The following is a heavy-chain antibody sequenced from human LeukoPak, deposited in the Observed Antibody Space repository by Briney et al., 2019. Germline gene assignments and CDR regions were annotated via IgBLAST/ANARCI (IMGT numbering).Heavy chain of an antibody. Sequence: PSETLSLTCTVSGGSISSSGYYWGWIRQPPGKGLEWIASIYYSGSTYYNPSLKSRVTISVDTSKNQLSLKLSSLTAADTAVYYCARHEYSGSYYGLSWFDPWGQGTLITVSS. CDR2: IYYSGST. CDR3: ARHEYSGSYYGLSWFDP. V-gene: IGHV4-39*01. J-gene: IGHJ5*02. CDR1: GGSISSSGYY. D-gene: IGHD1-26*01.